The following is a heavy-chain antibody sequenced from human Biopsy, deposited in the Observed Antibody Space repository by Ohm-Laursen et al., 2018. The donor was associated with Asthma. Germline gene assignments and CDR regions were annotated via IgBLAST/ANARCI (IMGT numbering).Heavy chain of an antibody. J-gene: IGHJ4*02. V-gene: IGHV3-30*18. Sequence: SLRLSCSASGFTFNSYGMHWVRQAPGKGLEGVAVVSYDGGVAHYADSMKGRFTISRDNAKSTLYLQMNRLRTDDTAVYYCAKRRGYSDLTDFDHWGQGTLVTVSS. CDR1: GFTFNSYG. D-gene: IGHD3-3*01. CDR3: AKRRGYSDLTDFDH. CDR2: VSYDGGVA.